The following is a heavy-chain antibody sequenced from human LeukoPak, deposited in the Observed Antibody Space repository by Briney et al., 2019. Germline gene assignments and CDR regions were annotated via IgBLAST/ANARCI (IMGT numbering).Heavy chain of an antibody. CDR1: GFTFSSYW. CDR3: AKVGRIVVVPAAIQDAFDI. D-gene: IGHD2-2*02. CDR2: INSDGSSR. V-gene: IGHV3-74*01. J-gene: IGHJ3*02. Sequence: GGSLRLSCAASGFTFSSYWMHWVRQAPGKGLVWVSRINSDGSSRTYADSVKGRFTISRDNAKNTLSLQMNSLRAEDTAVYYCAKVGRIVVVPAAIQDAFDIWGQGTMVTVSS.